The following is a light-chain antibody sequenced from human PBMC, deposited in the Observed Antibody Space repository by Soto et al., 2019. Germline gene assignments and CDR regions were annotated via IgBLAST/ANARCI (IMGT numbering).Light chain of an antibody. CDR1: QSVSSNF. CDR3: QQYDNSPRT. Sequence: TQSPCSLSLSPGERATLSCRASQSVSSNFLAWYQQKPGQAPRLLISGASNRATGIPDRFSGSGSGTDFTLTISRLEPEDFAVYYCQQYDNSPRTLGQGTKVDIK. V-gene: IGKV3-20*01. J-gene: IGKJ1*01. CDR2: GAS.